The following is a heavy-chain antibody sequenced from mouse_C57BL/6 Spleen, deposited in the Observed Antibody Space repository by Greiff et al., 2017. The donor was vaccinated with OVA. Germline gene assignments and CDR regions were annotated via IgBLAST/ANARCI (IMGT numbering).Heavy chain of an antibody. CDR1: GFTFSDYG. CDR3: AKYSNYAMDY. CDR2: ISSGSSTI. J-gene: IGHJ4*01. D-gene: IGHD2-5*01. V-gene: IGHV5-17*01. Sequence: EVMLVESGGGLVKPGGSLKLSCAASGFTFSDYGMHWVRQAPEKGLEWVAYISSGSSTINYDETVKGRITIARDNAKNTLFLQMTSLRSEDTAMYYCAKYSNYAMDYWGQGTSVTVSS.